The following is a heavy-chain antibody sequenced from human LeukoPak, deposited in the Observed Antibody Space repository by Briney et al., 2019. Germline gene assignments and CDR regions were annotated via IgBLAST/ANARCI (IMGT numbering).Heavy chain of an antibody. D-gene: IGHD2-2*01. Sequence: SETLSLTCTVSGGSISNYYWSWIRQPPGKGLEWIGYMYYSGSTNYNPSLKSRVTISVDTSKNQFSLNLISVTAADTAVYYCARASSYTGHLGWWGQGTLATVSS. CDR2: MYYSGST. CDR3: ARASSYTGHLGW. V-gene: IGHV4-59*08. J-gene: IGHJ4*02. CDR1: GGSISNYY.